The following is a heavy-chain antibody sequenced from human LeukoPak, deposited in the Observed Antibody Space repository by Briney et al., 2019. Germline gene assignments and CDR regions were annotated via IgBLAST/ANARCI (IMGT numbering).Heavy chain of an antibody. V-gene: IGHV3-21*01. D-gene: IGHD2-2*01. CDR2: ISSSSSYI. Sequence: GGSLRLSCAASGFTFSSYSMNWVRQAPGKGLEWVSSISSSSSYIYYADSVKGRLTISRDNAKNSLYLQMNSLRAEDTAVYYCASSRLPAAKNWFDPWGQGTLVTVSS. CDR1: GFTFSSYS. CDR3: ASSRLPAAKNWFDP. J-gene: IGHJ5*02.